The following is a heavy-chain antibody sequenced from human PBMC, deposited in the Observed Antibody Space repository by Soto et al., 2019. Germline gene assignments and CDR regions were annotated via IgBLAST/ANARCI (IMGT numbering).Heavy chain of an antibody. CDR2: INDRGSI. CDR3: ARESHDILTGPPWVWYFDL. J-gene: IGHJ2*01. CDR1: GGSFSGYY. V-gene: IGHV4-34*01. D-gene: IGHD3-9*01. Sequence: QVQLQQWGAGPLRPLETLSLTCGVSGGSFSGYYWAWIRQSPGKGLEWIGEINDRGSINYNPSLTSRVSMSVDTSKTHYSLNLRSVTAADTAVYYCARESHDILTGPPWVWYFDLWGRGTLVTVSS.